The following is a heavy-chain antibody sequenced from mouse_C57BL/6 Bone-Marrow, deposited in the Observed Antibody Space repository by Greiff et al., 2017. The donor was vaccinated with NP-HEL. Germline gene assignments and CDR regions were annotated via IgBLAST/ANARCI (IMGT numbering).Heavy chain of an antibody. CDR3: ARRELPTYYYAMDH. D-gene: IGHD1-1*01. CDR1: GFTFSSYT. CDR2: ISGGGGNT. J-gene: IGHJ4*01. V-gene: IGHV5-9*01. Sequence: EVKLMESGGGLVKPGGSLKLSCAASGFTFSSYTMSWVRQTPEKRLEWVATISGGGGNTYYPDSVKGRFTISRDNAKNPLYLQMSSLRSEDTALYYCARRELPTYYYAMDHWGQGTSVTVSS.